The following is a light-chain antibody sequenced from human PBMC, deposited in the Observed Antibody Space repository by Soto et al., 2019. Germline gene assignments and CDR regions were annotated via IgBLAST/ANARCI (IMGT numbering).Light chain of an antibody. Sequence: DIVMTQSPLSLPVTPGESASISCRSNQSLLHNNGYNYLDWYMRKPGQSPQLLIYLGSNRASGVPDRFSGSGSGTDFTLKISRVEAADVGAYYCMQALRSLTFGQGTRLEIK. CDR1: QSLLHNNGYNY. J-gene: IGKJ5*01. CDR2: LGS. CDR3: MQALRSLT. V-gene: IGKV2-28*01.